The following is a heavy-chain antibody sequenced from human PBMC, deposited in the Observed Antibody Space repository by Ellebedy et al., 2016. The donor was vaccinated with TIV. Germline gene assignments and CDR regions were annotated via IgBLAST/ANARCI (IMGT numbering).Heavy chain of an antibody. CDR3: ARASFYDVDLSGWYFDL. CDR2: IYTDDST. CDR1: GFTFSGYA. Sequence: GGSLRLSCEASGFTFSGYAMNWVRQAPGKGPEWVSGIYTDDSTDYADSVKGRFTISRDNSKNTLYLQMNSLRTEDTAVYYCARASFYDVDLSGWYFDLWGRGTLITVSS. J-gene: IGHJ2*01. V-gene: IGHV3-66*01. D-gene: IGHD3-10*02.